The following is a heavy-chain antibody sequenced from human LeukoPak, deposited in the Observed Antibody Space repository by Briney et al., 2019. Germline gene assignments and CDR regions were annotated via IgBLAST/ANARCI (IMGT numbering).Heavy chain of an antibody. CDR1: GGSISSGGYY. D-gene: IGHD4-17*01. J-gene: IGHJ4*02. V-gene: IGHV4-31*03. CDR3: ARFSTVTTSRSFDY. CDR2: IYYSGSA. Sequence: SETLSLTCTVSGGSISSGGYYWSWIRQHPGKGLEWIGYIYYSGSAYYNPSLKSRVTISVDTSENQFSLKLSSVTAADTAVYYCARFSTVTTSRSFDYWGQGTLVTVSS.